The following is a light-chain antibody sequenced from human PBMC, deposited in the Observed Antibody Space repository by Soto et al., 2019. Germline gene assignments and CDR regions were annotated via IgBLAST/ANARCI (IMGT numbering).Light chain of an antibody. CDR1: SSDVGSYNL. Sequence: QSALTQYASVSGSPGQSITISCTGTSSDVGSYNLVSWYQQHPGKAPKLMIYEGSKRPSGVSNRFSGSKSGNTASLTISGLQAEDEADYYCCSYAGSSTWVFGGGTKLTVL. CDR2: EGS. CDR3: CSYAGSSTWV. V-gene: IGLV2-23*01. J-gene: IGLJ3*02.